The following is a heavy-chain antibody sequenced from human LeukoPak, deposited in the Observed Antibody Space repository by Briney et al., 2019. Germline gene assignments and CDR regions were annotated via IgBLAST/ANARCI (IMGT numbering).Heavy chain of an antibody. V-gene: IGHV3-49*04. CDR2: IRSKAYGGTT. CDR3: TRGVRWDGSRYYYMDV. CDR1: GFTFGDYA. Sequence: PGGSLRLSCTASGFTFGDYAMSWVRQAPGKGLEWVGFIRSKAYGGTTEYAASVKGRFTISRDDSKSIAYLQMNSLKTEDTAVYYCTRGVRWDGSRYYYMDVWGKGTTVTISS. J-gene: IGHJ6*03. D-gene: IGHD3-10*01.